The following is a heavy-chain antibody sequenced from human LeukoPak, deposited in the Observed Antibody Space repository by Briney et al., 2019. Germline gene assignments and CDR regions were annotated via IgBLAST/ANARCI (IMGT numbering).Heavy chain of an antibody. D-gene: IGHD4-17*01. CDR1: GGSISSSSYY. V-gene: IGHV4-39*01. Sequence: PSETLSLTCTVSGGSISSSSYYWGWIRQPPGKGLEWIGSIYYSGSTYYNPSLKSRVTISVDTSKNQFSLKLSSVTAADTAVYYCARADYGLKYYFDYWGQGTLVTVSS. CDR2: IYYSGST. J-gene: IGHJ4*02. CDR3: ARADYGLKYYFDY.